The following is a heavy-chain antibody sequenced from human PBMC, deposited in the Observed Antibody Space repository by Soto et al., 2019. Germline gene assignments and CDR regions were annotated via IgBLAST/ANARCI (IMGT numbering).Heavy chain of an antibody. Sequence: GGSLRLSCAASGFTFSSYAMSWVRQAPGKGLEWVSAISGSGGSTYYADSVKGRFTISRDNSKNTLYLQMNSLRAEDTAVYYCAKDLGDSSGYLDYFDYWGQGTLVTVSS. V-gene: IGHV3-23*01. CDR3: AKDLGDSSGYLDYFDY. J-gene: IGHJ4*02. CDR2: ISGSGGST. D-gene: IGHD3-22*01. CDR1: GFTFSSYA.